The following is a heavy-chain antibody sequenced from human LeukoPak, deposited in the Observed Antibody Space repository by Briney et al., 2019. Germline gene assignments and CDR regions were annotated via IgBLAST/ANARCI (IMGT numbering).Heavy chain of an antibody. D-gene: IGHD6-13*01. CDR3: TVSRWAPNDY. V-gene: IGHV3-15*01. Sequence: PGGSLRLSCVASGIPFSDDWMSWVRQAPGKGLEWVSHIKRKADGGAADYAAPVKGRFTISRDDSENTLYLQMDSLRTEDTAVYYCTVSRWAPNDYWGQGTLVTVSS. CDR1: GIPFSDDW. CDR2: IKRKADGGAA. J-gene: IGHJ4*02.